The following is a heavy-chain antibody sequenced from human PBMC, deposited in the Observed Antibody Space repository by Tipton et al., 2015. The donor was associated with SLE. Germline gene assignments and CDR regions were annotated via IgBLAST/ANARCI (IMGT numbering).Heavy chain of an antibody. D-gene: IGHD4-17*01. CDR3: ARPYGVGTGFYFDY. CDR1: GGSISSSSYY. CDR2: IYYSGST. J-gene: IGHJ4*02. V-gene: IGHV4-39*07. Sequence: GSLRLSCTVSGGSISSSSYYWGWIRQPPGKGLEWIGSIYYSGSTYYNPSLKSRVTISVDTSKNQFSLKLSSVTAADTAVYYCARPYGVGTGFYFDYWGQGTLVTVSS.